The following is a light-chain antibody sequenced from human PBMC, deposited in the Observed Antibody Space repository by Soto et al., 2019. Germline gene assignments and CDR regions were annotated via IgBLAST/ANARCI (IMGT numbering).Light chain of an antibody. CDR2: EAS. Sequence: DIQMTQSRSTLSASVGDRVTITCPASESISTWLAWYQQKPGEAPKLLIYEASSLQSGVPSRFSGSGSETEFTLTSSSLQPDDFATYYCQHYRTYSSYTVGQGTKLEIK. CDR3: QHYRTYSSYT. CDR1: ESISTW. J-gene: IGKJ2*01. V-gene: IGKV1-5*01.